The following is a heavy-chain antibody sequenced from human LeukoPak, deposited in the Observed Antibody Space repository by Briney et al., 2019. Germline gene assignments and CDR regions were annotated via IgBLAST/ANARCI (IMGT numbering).Heavy chain of an antibody. CDR2: IYTSGST. D-gene: IGHD1-26*01. J-gene: IGHJ6*03. Sequence: SETLSLTCTVSGGSTSSYYWSWIRQPAGKGLEWIGRIYTSGSTNYNPSLKSRVTMSVDTSKNQFSLKLSSVTAADTAVYYCARVRDSGSYYVDYYYYMDVWGKGTTVTISS. V-gene: IGHV4-4*07. CDR1: GGSTSSYY. CDR3: ARVRDSGSYYVDYYYYMDV.